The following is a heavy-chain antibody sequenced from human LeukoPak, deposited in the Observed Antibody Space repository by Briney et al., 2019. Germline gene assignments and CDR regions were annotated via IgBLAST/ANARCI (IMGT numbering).Heavy chain of an antibody. V-gene: IGHV3-53*04. CDR1: GFTVSSNY. CDR3: ARVGSTTMWYYGMDV. J-gene: IGHJ6*02. Sequence: GGSLSLSCAASGFTVSSNYMSWVRQAPGKGLEWVSVIYSGGSTYYADSVKGRFTISRHNSKNTLYLQMNSLRAEDTAVYYCARVGSTTMWYYGMDVWGQGTTVTVSS. CDR2: IYSGGST. D-gene: IGHD5-12*01.